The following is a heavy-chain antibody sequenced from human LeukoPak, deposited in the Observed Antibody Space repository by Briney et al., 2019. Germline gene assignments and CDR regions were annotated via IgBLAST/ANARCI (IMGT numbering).Heavy chain of an antibody. CDR2: IIPIFGTA. V-gene: IGHV1-69*06. CDR1: GGTFSSYA. Sequence: SVMVSCKASGGTFSSYAISWVRQAPGQGLEWMGGIIPIFGTANYAQKFQGRVTITADKSTSTAYMELSSLRSEDTAVYYCAREDVAYCSSTSCYAGWFDPWGQGTLVTVSS. CDR3: AREDVAYCSSTSCYAGWFDP. J-gene: IGHJ5*02. D-gene: IGHD2-2*01.